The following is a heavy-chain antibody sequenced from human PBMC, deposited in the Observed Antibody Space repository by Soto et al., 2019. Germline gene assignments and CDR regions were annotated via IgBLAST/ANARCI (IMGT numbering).Heavy chain of an antibody. Sequence: QVLLVESGGGVVQPGRSLRLSCAASGFTFSSYAMHWVRQAPGKGLEWVAVISYDGSNKYYADSVKGRFTISRDNSKNTLNLQMDSLRAEDTAVYYCASEMPPPEHYYYGMDVWGQGTTVTVS. J-gene: IGHJ6*02. CDR1: GFTFSSYA. V-gene: IGHV3-30-3*01. CDR3: ASEMPPPEHYYYGMDV. CDR2: ISYDGSNK. D-gene: IGHD2-2*01.